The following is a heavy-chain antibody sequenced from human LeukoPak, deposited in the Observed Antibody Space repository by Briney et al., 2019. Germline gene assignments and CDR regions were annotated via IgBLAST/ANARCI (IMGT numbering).Heavy chain of an antibody. Sequence: GGSLRLSCTASGLLFGDYAMTRVRQVPGKGLEWLGCIRSKAYGGTAEYAASVKGRFTISRDDSKSVAYVQMNSLKTEDTAVYHCTVQVVPSDNWFDPWGQGTLVTVSS. V-gene: IGHV3-49*04. CDR1: GLLFGDYA. D-gene: IGHD2-2*01. CDR3: TVQVVPSDNWFDP. J-gene: IGHJ5*02. CDR2: IRSKAYGGTA.